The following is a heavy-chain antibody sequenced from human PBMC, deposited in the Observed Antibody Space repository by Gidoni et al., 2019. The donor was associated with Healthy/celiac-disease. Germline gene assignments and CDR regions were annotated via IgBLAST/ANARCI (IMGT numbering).Heavy chain of an antibody. D-gene: IGHD6-13*01. Sequence: AGFTFSSYSMNWVRQAPGKGLEWVSSISSSSSYIYYADSVKGRFTISRDTAKNSLYLQMNSLRAEDTAVYYCARGKQLGFDPWGQGTLVTVSS. V-gene: IGHV3-21*01. J-gene: IGHJ5*02. CDR2: ISSSSSYI. CDR1: GFTFSSYS. CDR3: ARGKQLGFDP.